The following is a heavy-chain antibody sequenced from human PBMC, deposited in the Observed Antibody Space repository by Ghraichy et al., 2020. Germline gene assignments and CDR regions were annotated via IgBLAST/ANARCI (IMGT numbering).Heavy chain of an antibody. CDR1: GFTFSNYW. D-gene: IGHD3-16*02. CDR2: IKSDGSEK. Sequence: GGSLRLSCAASGFTFSNYWMTWVRQAPGKGLEWVANIKSDGSEKYFVDSVKGRFTISRDNAENSLYLQMNSLRAEDTSVYYCARCYDSIWGSYPLNYWGQVTLVIVSS. V-gene: IGHV3-7*01. J-gene: IGHJ4*02. CDR3: ARCYDSIWGSYPLNY.